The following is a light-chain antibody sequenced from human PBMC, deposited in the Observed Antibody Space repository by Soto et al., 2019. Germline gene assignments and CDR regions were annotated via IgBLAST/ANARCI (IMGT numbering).Light chain of an antibody. J-gene: IGKJ1*01. CDR2: GAS. Sequence: AIQMTQSPSSLSASVGDRVTITCRASEGIRNDLGWYQQKPGKAPKLLIYGASSLQSGVPSRFSGSGSGTDFTLTIRRLQPEDFATYYCLQNYNYPWTFGQGTKVETK. CDR1: EGIRND. V-gene: IGKV1-6*01. CDR3: LQNYNYPWT.